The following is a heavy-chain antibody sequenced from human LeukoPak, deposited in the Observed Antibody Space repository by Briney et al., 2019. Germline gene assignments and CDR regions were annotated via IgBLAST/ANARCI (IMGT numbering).Heavy chain of an antibody. CDR3: ARDPRYGPYYFDY. D-gene: IGHD4-17*01. CDR2: ITPILGIA. J-gene: IGHJ4*02. V-gene: IGHV1-69*04. CDR1: GGTFSSYA. Sequence: SVKVSCKASGGTFSSYAISWVRQAPGQGLEWMGRITPILGIANYAQKFQGRVTITADKSTSTAYMELSSLRSEDTAVYYCARDPRYGPYYFDYWGQGTLVTVSS.